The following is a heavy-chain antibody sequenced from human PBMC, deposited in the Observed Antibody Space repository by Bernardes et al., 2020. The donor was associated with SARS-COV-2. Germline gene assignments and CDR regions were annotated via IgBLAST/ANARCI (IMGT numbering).Heavy chain of an antibody. Sequence: SETLSLTCSVSGSSLRTKYWAWIRQPPGKGLEWIGNIYHSGSTKYNASLRSRLTMSIDTSKNLFSLKLSSVTAADTAVYYCARLQGHFYDSATYDPGWFDPWGQGTLVTVSS. J-gene: IGHJ5*02. CDR1: GSSLRTKY. CDR2: IYHSGST. V-gene: IGHV4-59*08. CDR3: ARLQGHFYDSATYDPGWFDP. D-gene: IGHD3-22*01.